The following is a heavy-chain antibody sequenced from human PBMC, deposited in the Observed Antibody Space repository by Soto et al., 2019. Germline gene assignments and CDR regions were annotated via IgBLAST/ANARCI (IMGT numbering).Heavy chain of an antibody. J-gene: IGHJ5*02. CDR1: GGTFSSYT. CDR2: IIPILGIA. V-gene: IGHV1-69*02. Sequence: GASVKVSCKASGGTFSSYTISWVRQAPGQGLEWKGRIIPILGIANYAQKFQGRVTITADKSTSTAYMVLSSLRSEDTAVYYCARAFRRVDGYCSSTSCQNWFDPWGQGTLVTV. CDR3: ARAFRRVDGYCSSTSCQNWFDP. D-gene: IGHD2-2*01.